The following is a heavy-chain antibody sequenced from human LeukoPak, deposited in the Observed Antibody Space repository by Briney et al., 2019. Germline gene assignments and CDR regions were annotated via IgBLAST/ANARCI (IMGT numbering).Heavy chain of an antibody. CDR3: ARVPRSYYYYYYMDV. V-gene: IGHV4-59*01. J-gene: IGHJ6*03. CDR1: GGSISGYH. CDR2: IYYSGSS. Sequence: PSETLSLTCNVSGGSISGYHWSWIRQPPGKGLEWLGYIYYSGSSNYNPSLKSRVTISVDTSKNQFSLKLSSVTAADTAVYYCARVPRSYYYYYYMDVWGKGTTVTVSS.